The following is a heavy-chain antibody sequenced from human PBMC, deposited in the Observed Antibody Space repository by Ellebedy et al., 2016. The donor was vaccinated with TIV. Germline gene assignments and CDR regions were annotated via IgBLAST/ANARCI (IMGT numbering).Heavy chain of an antibody. CDR1: GFTFSSYA. Sequence: GESLKISCAASGFTFSSYAMSWVRQAPGKGLEWVSAISGSGGSTYYADSVKGRFTISRDNSKNTLYLQMNSLRAEDTAVYYCARSRAYSSGWYAYWGQGTLVTVSS. J-gene: IGHJ4*02. CDR2: ISGSGGST. V-gene: IGHV3-23*01. CDR3: ARSRAYSSGWYAY. D-gene: IGHD6-19*01.